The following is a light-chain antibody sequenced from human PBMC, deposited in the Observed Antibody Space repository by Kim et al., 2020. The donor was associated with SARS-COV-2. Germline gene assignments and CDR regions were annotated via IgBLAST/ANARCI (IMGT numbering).Light chain of an antibody. CDR3: CSYAGSSTFV. Sequence: QSALTQPASVSGSPGQSITISCTGTSSDVGCYNLVSWYQQHPGKAPKLMIYEVSKRPSGVSNRFSGSKSGNTASLTIPARQAEDEADYYCCSYAGSSTFVFGGGTQLTVL. V-gene: IGLV2-23*02. CDR1: SSDVGCYNL. J-gene: IGLJ2*01. CDR2: EVS.